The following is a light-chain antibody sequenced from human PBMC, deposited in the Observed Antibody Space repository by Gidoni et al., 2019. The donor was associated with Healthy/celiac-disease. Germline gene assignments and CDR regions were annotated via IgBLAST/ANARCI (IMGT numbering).Light chain of an antibody. CDR2: DAS. V-gene: IGKV1D-13*01. CDR1: QGISSA. CDR3: QQFNNYPRT. Sequence: AIKLTQSPSSLSASVGDRVTITCRASQGISSALAWYQQKPGTAPKLLIYDASSLESGVPSRFSGSGSGTDFTLTISSLQPEDFATYYCQQFNNYPRTFGQGTKLEIK. J-gene: IGKJ2*01.